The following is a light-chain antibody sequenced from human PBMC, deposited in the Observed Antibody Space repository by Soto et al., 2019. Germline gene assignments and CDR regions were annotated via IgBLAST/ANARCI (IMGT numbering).Light chain of an antibody. V-gene: IGLV2-14*01. J-gene: IGLJ7*01. CDR2: EVS. CDR3: SSYTSSSPCV. Sequence: QSALTQPASVSGSPGQSITISCTGTSSDVGGYKYVSWYQQHPGKAPKLMIYEVSNRPSGVSNRFSGSKSGNTASLTISGLQSEDEADYYCSSYTSSSPCVFGTGTQLTVL. CDR1: SSDVGGYKY.